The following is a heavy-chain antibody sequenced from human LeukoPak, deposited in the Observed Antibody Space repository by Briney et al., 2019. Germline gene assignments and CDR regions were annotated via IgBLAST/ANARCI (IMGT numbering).Heavy chain of an antibody. CDR1: GSSISSYY. Sequence: SETLSLTCTVSGSSISSYYWSWMRQPAGKGLEWIGRIYTSGSTNYNPSLKSRVTMSVDTSKNQFSLKLSSVTAADTAVYYCARGPNHYGDYGGYYGMDVWGQGTTVTVSS. D-gene: IGHD4-17*01. CDR3: ARGPNHYGDYGGYYGMDV. CDR2: IYTSGST. V-gene: IGHV4-4*07. J-gene: IGHJ6*02.